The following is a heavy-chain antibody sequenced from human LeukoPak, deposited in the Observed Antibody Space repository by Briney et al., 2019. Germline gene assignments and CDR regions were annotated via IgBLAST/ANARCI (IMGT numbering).Heavy chain of an antibody. CDR3: ARALYYDILSNYQTHTYYFDY. CDR1: GFTFSTYA. D-gene: IGHD3-9*01. J-gene: IGHJ4*02. CDR2: ISSRSSNI. V-gene: IGHV3-21*01. Sequence: PGGSLRLSCAASGFTFSTYAMTWVRHTPGKGLEWVSSISSRSSNIYYADSMKGRFTVSRDNAKNSLYLQMNSLRAEDTAVYYCARALYYDILSNYQTHTYYFDYWGQGTLLTVSS.